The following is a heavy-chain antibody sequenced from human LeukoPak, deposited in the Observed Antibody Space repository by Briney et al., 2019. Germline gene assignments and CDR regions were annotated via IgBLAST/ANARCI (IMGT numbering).Heavy chain of an antibody. D-gene: IGHD5-24*01. Sequence: PSETLSLTCTVSDGSISSHYWSWIRQPPGKGLEWIGYIYYSGSTNYNPSLKSRVTISVDTSKNQFSLKLSSVTAADMAVYYCAGGGDGYRGEAFDIWGQGTMVTVSS. CDR3: AGGGDGYRGEAFDI. J-gene: IGHJ3*02. CDR1: DGSISSHY. V-gene: IGHV4-59*11. CDR2: IYYSGST.